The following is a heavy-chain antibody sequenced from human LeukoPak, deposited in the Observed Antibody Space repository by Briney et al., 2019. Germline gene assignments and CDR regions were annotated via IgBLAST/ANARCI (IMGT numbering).Heavy chain of an antibody. CDR3: AKRGVVIRVILVGFHKEAYYFDS. J-gene: IGHJ4*02. Sequence: GGSLRLSCAVSGFTLNNYGMSWVRQAPGNGLEWVAGISGSGGSTNYADSVKGRFSISRDNPKNTLYLQMNSLRAEDTAVYFCAKRGVVIRVILVGFHKEAYYFDSWGQGALVTVSS. V-gene: IGHV3-23*01. CDR2: ISGSGGST. CDR1: GFTLNNYG. D-gene: IGHD3-22*01.